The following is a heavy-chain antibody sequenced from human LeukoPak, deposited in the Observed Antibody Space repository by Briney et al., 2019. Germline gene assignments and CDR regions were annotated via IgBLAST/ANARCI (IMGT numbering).Heavy chain of an antibody. CDR3: ARAHSGSYYDFDY. CDR1: GGSISSSNW. J-gene: IGHJ4*02. Sequence: PSGTLSLTCAVSGGSISSSNWWSWVRQPPGKGLEWIGEIYHSGNTNYNPSLRSRVTISVDKSKTQFSLKLSSVTAADTAVYYCARAHSGSYYDFDYWGQGTLVTVSS. V-gene: IGHV4-4*02. CDR2: IYHSGNT. D-gene: IGHD1-26*01.